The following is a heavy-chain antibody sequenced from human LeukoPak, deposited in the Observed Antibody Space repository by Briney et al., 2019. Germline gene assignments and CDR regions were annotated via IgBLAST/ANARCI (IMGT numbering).Heavy chain of an antibody. D-gene: IGHD4-17*01. Sequence: ASVKVSRKASGYTFTSYYMHWVRQAPGQGLEWMVIIDPSGGSTSYAQKFQGRVTMTRDTSTSTVYMELSSLRSEDTAVYYCARDNYDYGDFDYCGQGTLVTVSS. V-gene: IGHV1-46*01. CDR1: GYTFTSYY. CDR2: IDPSGGST. CDR3: ARDNYDYGDFDY. J-gene: IGHJ4*02.